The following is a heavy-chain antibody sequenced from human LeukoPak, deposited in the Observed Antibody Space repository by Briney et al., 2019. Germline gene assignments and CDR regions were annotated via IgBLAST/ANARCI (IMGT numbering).Heavy chain of an antibody. J-gene: IGHJ4*02. CDR1: GFTFSSYA. Sequence: GGSLRLSCAASGFTFSSYAMSWVRQAPGKGLEXXXXXXGSGASTYYXDSVXXRFTISRDNTKNTLYLQMNSLRAEDTAVYYCAPARTYYYDSGTYSFDYWGQGTLVTVSS. CDR2: XXGSGAST. D-gene: IGHD3-22*01. CDR3: APARTYYYDSGTYSFDY. V-gene: IGHV3-23*01.